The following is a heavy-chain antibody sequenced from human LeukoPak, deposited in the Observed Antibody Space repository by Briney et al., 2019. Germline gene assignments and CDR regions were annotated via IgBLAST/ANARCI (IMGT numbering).Heavy chain of an antibody. V-gene: IGHV4-39*01. CDR1: GGSISSSSYY. Sequence: SETLSLTCTVSGGSISSSSYYWGWIRQPPGKGLEWIGSIYYSGSTYYNPSLKSRVTISVDTSKNQFSLKLSSVTAADTAVYYCARHDNYYYYYMDVWGKGTTVTVSS. CDR3: ARHDNYYYYYMDV. J-gene: IGHJ6*03. D-gene: IGHD3-22*01. CDR2: IYYSGST.